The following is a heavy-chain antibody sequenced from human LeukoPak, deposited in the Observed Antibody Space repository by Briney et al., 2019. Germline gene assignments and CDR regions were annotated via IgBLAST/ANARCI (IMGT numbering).Heavy chain of an antibody. CDR1: GFTFSSYA. V-gene: IGHV3-23*01. Sequence: GGSLRLSCAASGFTFSSYAMSWVRQAPGKGLKWVSAISGSGGSTYYADSVKGRFTISRDNSKNTLYLQMNSLRAEDTAVYYCARDPDSFYDSSGYYYGYFDYWGQGTLVTVSS. CDR2: ISGSGGST. J-gene: IGHJ4*02. D-gene: IGHD3-22*01. CDR3: ARDPDSFYDSSGYYYGYFDY.